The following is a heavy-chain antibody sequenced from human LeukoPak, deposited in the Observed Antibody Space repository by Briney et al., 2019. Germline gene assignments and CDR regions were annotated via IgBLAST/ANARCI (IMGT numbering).Heavy chain of an antibody. D-gene: IGHD6-13*01. CDR1: GGSISSSSYY. CDR3: ARRYGSSWTTFDY. J-gene: IGHJ4*02. Sequence: PSETLSLTCTVSGGSISSSSYYWGWIRQPPGKGLGWIGSIYYSGSTYYNPSLKSRVTISVDTSKNQFSLKLSSVTAADTAVYYCARRYGSSWTTFDYWGQGTLVTVSS. CDR2: IYYSGST. V-gene: IGHV4-39*01.